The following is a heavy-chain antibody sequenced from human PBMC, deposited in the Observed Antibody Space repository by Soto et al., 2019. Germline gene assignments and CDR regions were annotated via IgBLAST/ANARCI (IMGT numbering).Heavy chain of an antibody. CDR1: GYTFTSYG. J-gene: IGHJ3*02. V-gene: IGHV1-18*01. D-gene: IGHD6-19*01. CDR3: AREGNVASSSGWPHAFDI. CDR2: ISAYNGNT. Sequence: ASVKVSCKASGYTFTSYGISWVRQAPGQGLEWMGWISAYNGNTNYAQKLQGRVTMTTDTSTSTAYMELRSLRSDDTAVYYCAREGNVASSSGWPHAFDIWGQGTMVTVSS.